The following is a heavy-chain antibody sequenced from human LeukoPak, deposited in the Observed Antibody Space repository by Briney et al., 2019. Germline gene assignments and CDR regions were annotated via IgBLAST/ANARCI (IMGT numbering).Heavy chain of an antibody. Sequence: SETLSLTCTVSDGSIINNNHYWGWTRQPPGKGLEWIGSISYSGGTAYNPSLRSRVTISVDTSKNQFSLKLSSVTAADTAVYYCASLKGDYGNNYYYYGMDVWGQGTTVTVSS. CDR3: ASLKGDYGNNYYYYGMDV. D-gene: IGHD4-17*01. CDR2: ISYSGGT. V-gene: IGHV4-39*07. CDR1: DGSIINNNHY. J-gene: IGHJ6*02.